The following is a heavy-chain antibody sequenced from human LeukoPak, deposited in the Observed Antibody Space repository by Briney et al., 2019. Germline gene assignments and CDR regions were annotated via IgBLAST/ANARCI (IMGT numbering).Heavy chain of an antibody. V-gene: IGHV1-2*02. CDR1: GFTFTGYY. Sequence: ASVKVSCKASGFTFTGYYIHWVRQAPGLGLEWMGWINPKSGDTKYAQKFQGRVTMTRDTSNRTAYMELSRLRSDDTAVFYCAREDSRSYFGPAIGFDPWGQGTLVTVSS. CDR2: INPKSGDT. D-gene: IGHD3-9*01. J-gene: IGHJ5*02. CDR3: AREDSRSYFGPAIGFDP.